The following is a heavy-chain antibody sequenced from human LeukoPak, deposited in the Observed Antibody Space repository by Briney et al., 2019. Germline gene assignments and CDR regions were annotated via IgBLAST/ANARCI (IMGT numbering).Heavy chain of an antibody. J-gene: IGHJ4*02. D-gene: IGHD4-17*01. Sequence: GGSLRLSCAASGFTFSSYAMSWVRQAPGKGLEWVSAISGSGGSAYYADSVKGRLTISRDNSKNTLYLQMNSLRAEDTAVYYCAKDTTTVTTWVWFVYWGQGTLVTVSS. CDR3: AKDTTTVTTWVWFVY. CDR1: GFTFSSYA. CDR2: ISGSGGSA. V-gene: IGHV3-23*01.